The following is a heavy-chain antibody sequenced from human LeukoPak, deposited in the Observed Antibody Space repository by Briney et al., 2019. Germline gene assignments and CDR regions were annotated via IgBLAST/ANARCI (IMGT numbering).Heavy chain of an antibody. D-gene: IGHD4-17*01. CDR2: INPHSGGT. CDR1: EYTFTDYY. V-gene: IGHV1-2*02. J-gene: IGHJ3*02. CDR3: ARDLSDYGDYVDAFDI. Sequence: ASVKVSCKASEYTFTDYYIHWVRQAPGQGLEWMGWINPHSGGTTFEQKFRARVTLTRDTSISTAYMELSRLRSDDTAVYYCARDLSDYGDYVDAFDIWGQGTMVTVSS.